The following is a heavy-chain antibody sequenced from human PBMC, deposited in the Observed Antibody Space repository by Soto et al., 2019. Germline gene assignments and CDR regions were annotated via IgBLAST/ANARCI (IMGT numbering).Heavy chain of an antibody. J-gene: IGHJ4*02. V-gene: IGHV3-23*01. D-gene: IGHD2-15*01. Sequence: PGGSLRLSCAASGFTFSSYAMSWVRQAPGKGLEWVSAISGSGGSTYYADSVKGRFTISRDNSKNTLYLQMNSLRAEDTAVYYCAKSRTQAPGGRLDYWGQGTLVTVSS. CDR1: GFTFSSYA. CDR2: ISGSGGST. CDR3: AKSRTQAPGGRLDY.